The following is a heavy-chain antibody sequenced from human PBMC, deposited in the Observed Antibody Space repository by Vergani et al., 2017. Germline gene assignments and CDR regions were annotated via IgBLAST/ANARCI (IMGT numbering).Heavy chain of an antibody. CDR2: MYHRGST. CDR1: GGSLSGFY. J-gene: IGHJ5*02. V-gene: IGHV4-59*01. CDR3: GRVADFYGLESRLLDL. D-gene: IGHD3-10*01. Sequence: QVRLQESGPGLVKPSETLSLTCRVSGGSLSGFYWSWIRQPPGKELEWIGYMYHRGSTNYNPSLETRVTISGDTSKNQFSLKLNSVTAADTAVYYCGRVADFYGLESRLLDLWGQGILVTVSS.